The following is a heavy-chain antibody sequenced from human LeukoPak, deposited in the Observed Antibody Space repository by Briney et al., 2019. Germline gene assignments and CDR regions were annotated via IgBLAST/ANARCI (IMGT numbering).Heavy chain of an antibody. CDR2: ISGSGGAT. CDR1: GFTFSSFA. V-gene: IGHV3-23*01. J-gene: IGHJ1*01. CDR3: ARGHFELSH. D-gene: IGHD1-7*01. Sequence: GGSLRLSCAASGFTFSSFAMSWARRAPGKGLEWVSSISGSGGATYYADSVKGRFTISRDNSENTLYLQINSPRVEDTAVYYCARGHFELSHWGQGTLVTVSS.